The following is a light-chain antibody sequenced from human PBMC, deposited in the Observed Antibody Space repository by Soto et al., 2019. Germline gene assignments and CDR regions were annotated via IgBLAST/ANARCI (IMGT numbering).Light chain of an antibody. CDR1: SSDVGAYNY. CDR3: SSYAVTNIFV. J-gene: IGLJ1*01. CDR2: EVS. Sequence: QSVLTQPPSASGSPGQSVTISCTGTSSDVGAYNYVSWYQQHPGKAPKVMIYEVSKRPSGVPDRFSGSRSGSTASLTVSGLQAEDEADYYCSSYAVTNIFVFGTGTKVTVL. V-gene: IGLV2-8*01.